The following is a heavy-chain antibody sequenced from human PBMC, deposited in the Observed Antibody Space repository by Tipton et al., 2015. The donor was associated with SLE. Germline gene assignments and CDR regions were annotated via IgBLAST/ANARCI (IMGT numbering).Heavy chain of an antibody. J-gene: IGHJ6*03. CDR1: GGSIGSYY. Sequence: TLSLTCTVSGGSIGSYYWSWIRQPPGKGLEWIGYIYYSGSTNYNPSLKSRVTISVDTSKNQFSLKLSSVTAADTAVYYCARDKKAPSDYYYYMDVWGKGTTVTVSS. CDR3: ARDKKAPSDYYYYMDV. V-gene: IGHV4-59*01. CDR2: IYYSGST.